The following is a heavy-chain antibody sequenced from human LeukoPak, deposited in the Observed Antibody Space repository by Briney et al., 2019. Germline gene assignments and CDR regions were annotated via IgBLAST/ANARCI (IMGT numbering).Heavy chain of an antibody. CDR3: AKDLGRAAAGPSTVDY. D-gene: IGHD6-13*01. CDR2: ISGSGGST. J-gene: IGHJ4*02. Sequence: SGGSLRLSCAASGFTFSSYAMSWVRQAPGKGLEWVSAISGSGGSTYYADSVKGRFTISRGNSKNTLYLQMNSLRAEDTAVYYCAKDLGRAAAGPSTVDYWGQGTLVTVSS. V-gene: IGHV3-23*01. CDR1: GFTFSSYA.